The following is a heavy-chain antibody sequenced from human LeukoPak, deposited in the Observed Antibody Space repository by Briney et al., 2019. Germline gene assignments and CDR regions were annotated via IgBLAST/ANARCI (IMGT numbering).Heavy chain of an antibody. CDR2: FDPEDGET. D-gene: IGHD3-10*01. CDR1: GYTLTELS. J-gene: IGHJ6*02. Sequence: GASVKVSCKASGYTLTELSMHWVRQAPGKGLEWMGGFDPEDGETNYAQKFQGRVTMTEDTSTDTAYMELSSLRSEDTAVYYCATPKVYGSGSYSPRYYYYGMDVWGQGTTVTVSS. CDR3: ATPKVYGSGSYSPRYYYYGMDV. V-gene: IGHV1-24*01.